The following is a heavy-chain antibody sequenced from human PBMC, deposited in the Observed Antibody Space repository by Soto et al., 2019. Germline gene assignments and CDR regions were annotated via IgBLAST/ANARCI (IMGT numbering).Heavy chain of an antibody. Sequence: GGSLRLCCAASGGTXSSYGGHWVRKAPGKGLEWVAVIWYDGSNKYYADSVKGRFTISRDNSKNTLYLQMNSLRAEDTAVYYCARDRRYSSGGMDVWGQGTTVTVSS. CDR1: GGTXSSYG. J-gene: IGHJ6*02. D-gene: IGHD6-19*01. V-gene: IGHV3-33*01. CDR2: IWYDGSNK. CDR3: ARDRRYSSGGMDV.